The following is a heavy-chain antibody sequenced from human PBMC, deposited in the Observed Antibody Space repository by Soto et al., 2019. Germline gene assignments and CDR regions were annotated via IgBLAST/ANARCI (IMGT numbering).Heavy chain of an antibody. Sequence: SDTLALACTSCSGCISSSYWSWTRQPPGKGLEWIGYIYYSGSTNYNPSLKSRVTISVDTSKNQFSLKLSSVTAADTAVYYCARGGRKYCSSTSCLSPNWFDPWGQGTLVTVSS. CDR3: ARGGRKYCSSTSCLSPNWFDP. J-gene: IGHJ5*02. V-gene: IGHV4-59*07. CDR2: IYYSGST. CDR1: SGCISSSY. D-gene: IGHD2-2*01.